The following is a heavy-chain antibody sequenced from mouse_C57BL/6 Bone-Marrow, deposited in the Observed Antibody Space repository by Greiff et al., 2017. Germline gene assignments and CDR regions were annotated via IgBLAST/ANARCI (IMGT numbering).Heavy chain of an antibody. CDR3: AYYYGSPAMDY. CDR1: GYTFTDYY. CDR2: INPNNGGT. J-gene: IGHJ4*01. V-gene: IGHV1-26*01. Sequence: EVQLQQSGPELVKPGASVKISCKASGYTFTDYYMNWVKQSHGKSLEWIGDINPNNGGTSYNQKFKGKATLTVDKSSSTAYMELRSLTSEDSAVYYCAYYYGSPAMDYWGQGTSVTVSS. D-gene: IGHD1-1*01.